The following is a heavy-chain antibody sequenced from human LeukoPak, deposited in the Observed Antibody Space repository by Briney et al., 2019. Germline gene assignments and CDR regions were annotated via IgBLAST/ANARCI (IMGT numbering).Heavy chain of an antibody. V-gene: IGHV1-2*02. D-gene: IGHD2-15*01. CDR3: ATPGGRGVYFDY. J-gene: IGHJ4*02. CDR2: IDPNSGGT. Sequence: ASVKVSCKASGYTFTDYYIHRVRQAPGQGLEWMGWIDPNSGGTIYAQKVQGRVTMTRDASISTAYMELSRLTSDDTAVYYCATPGGRGVYFDYWGQGTLVTVSS. CDR1: GYTFTDYY.